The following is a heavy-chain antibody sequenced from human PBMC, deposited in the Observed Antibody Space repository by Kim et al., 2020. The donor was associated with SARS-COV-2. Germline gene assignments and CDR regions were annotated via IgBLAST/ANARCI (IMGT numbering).Heavy chain of an antibody. D-gene: IGHD3-22*01. J-gene: IGHJ4*02. V-gene: IGHV4-34*01. CDR2: INHSGST. CDR3: ARVPLGYDSSGYLF. Sequence: SEALSLTCAVYGGSFSGYYWSWIRQPPGKGLEWIGEINHSGSTNYNPSLKSRVTISVDTSKNQFSLKLSSVTAADTAVYYCARVPLGYDSSGYLFWGQGTLVTVSS. CDR1: GGSFSGYY.